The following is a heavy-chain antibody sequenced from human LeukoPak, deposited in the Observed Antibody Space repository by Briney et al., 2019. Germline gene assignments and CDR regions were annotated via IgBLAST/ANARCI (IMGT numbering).Heavy chain of an antibody. J-gene: IGHJ4*02. CDR1: GASMSSHY. D-gene: IGHD3-3*01. V-gene: IGHV4-59*11. CDR2: IYYSGST. Sequence: SETLSLTCTVSGASMSSHYWSWFRQSPGKGLEWIGNIYYSGSTNYNPSLKSRVTISVDTPKNQFSLKLSSVTAADTAVYYCARDLSFFDYWGQGTLVTVSS. CDR3: ARDLSFFDY.